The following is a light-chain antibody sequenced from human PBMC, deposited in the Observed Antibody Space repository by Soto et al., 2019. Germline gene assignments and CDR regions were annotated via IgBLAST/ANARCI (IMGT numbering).Light chain of an antibody. CDR1: SSNIGAGYD. CDR3: QSYDRSLSVV. Sequence: QSVLTQPPSVSGAPGQRVTISCTGSSSNIGAGYDVHWYQQLPGTAPKLLIYGNSNRPSGVPDRFSGSKSGTSASLAITGLQAEDEADYYCQSYDRSLSVVFGGGTTLTVL. V-gene: IGLV1-40*01. CDR2: GNS. J-gene: IGLJ2*01.